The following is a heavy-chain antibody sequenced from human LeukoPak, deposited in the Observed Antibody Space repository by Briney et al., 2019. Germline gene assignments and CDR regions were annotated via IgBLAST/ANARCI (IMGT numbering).Heavy chain of an antibody. Sequence: ASVKVSCKTSSYTFFSYGVSWVRQAPGQGLEWMGWIDTYRGSKNYAQNLKGRVTVTTDTSTTTVYMELRSLRSDDTAMYYCARPNTDAAGYYFDYWGQGTLVTVSS. V-gene: IGHV1-18*01. CDR2: IDTYRGSK. J-gene: IGHJ4*02. CDR1: SYTFFSYG. D-gene: IGHD6-13*01. CDR3: ARPNTDAAGYYFDY.